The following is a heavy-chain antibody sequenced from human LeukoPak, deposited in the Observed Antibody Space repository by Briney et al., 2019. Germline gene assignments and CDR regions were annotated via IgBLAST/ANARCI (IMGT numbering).Heavy chain of an antibody. J-gene: IGHJ5*02. CDR3: TYGSGSYANH. V-gene: IGHV3-48*01. Sequence: GGSLRLSCAASGFTFSSYSMNWVRQAPGKGLEWVSYISSSSSTIYYADSVRGRFTISRDNAKNSLYLQMNSLRAEDTAVYYCTYGSGSYANHWGQGTLVTVSS. D-gene: IGHD3-10*01. CDR1: GFTFSSYS. CDR2: ISSSSSTI.